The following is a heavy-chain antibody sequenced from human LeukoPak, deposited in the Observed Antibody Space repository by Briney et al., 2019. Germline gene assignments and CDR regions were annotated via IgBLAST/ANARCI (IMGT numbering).Heavy chain of an antibody. D-gene: IGHD3-22*01. CDR2: IYTSGST. CDR1: GGSISSYY. J-gene: IGHJ4*02. V-gene: IGHV4-4*07. CDR3: ARESGSLGYYYDSSGYYPNYFDY. Sequence: SETLSLTCTVSGGSISSYYWSWIRQPAGKGLEWIGRIYTSGSTNYNPSLKSRVTMSVDTSKNQFSLKLSSVTAADTAVYYCARESGSLGYYYDSSGYYPNYFDYWGQGTLVTVSS.